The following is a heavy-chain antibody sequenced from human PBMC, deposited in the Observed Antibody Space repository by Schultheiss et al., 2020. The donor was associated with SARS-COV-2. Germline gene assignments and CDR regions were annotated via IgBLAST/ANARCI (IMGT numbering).Heavy chain of an antibody. CDR1: GGSISSSNW. V-gene: IGHV4-4*02. CDR3: ASPAPRYCSGGSCYRNYYYYYGMDV. J-gene: IGHJ6*02. D-gene: IGHD2-15*01. Sequence: SETLSLTCAVSGGSISSSNWWSWIRQHPGKGLEWIGYIYYSGSTNYNPSLKSRVTISVDTPKNQFSLKLSSVTAADTAVYYCASPAPRYCSGGSCYRNYYYYYGMDVWGQGTTVTVSS. CDR2: IYYSGST.